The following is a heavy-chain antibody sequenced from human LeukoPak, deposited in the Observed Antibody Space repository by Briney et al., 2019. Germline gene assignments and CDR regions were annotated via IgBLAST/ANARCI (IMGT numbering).Heavy chain of an antibody. CDR3: AKDPRGDAFDI. Sequence: GSLRLSCAASGFTFSDYYMSWIRQAPGKGLEWVSAISGSGGSTYYADSVKGRFTISRDNSKNTLYLQMNSLRAEDTAVYYCAKDPRGDAFDIWGQGTMVTVSS. CDR2: ISGSGGST. J-gene: IGHJ3*02. V-gene: IGHV3-23*01. CDR1: GFTFSDYY.